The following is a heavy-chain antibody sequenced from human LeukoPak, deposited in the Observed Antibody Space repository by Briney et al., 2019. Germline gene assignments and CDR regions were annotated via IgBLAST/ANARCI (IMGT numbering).Heavy chain of an antibody. D-gene: IGHD6-13*01. J-gene: IGHJ4*02. CDR3: AKGGGTGYGSSWYSN. CDR1: GFTFSSYG. V-gene: IGHV3-30*18. CDR2: ISFDGTNK. Sequence: QTGGSLRLSCAASGFTFSSYGMHWVRQAPGKGLEWVAVISFDGTNKFYADSVKGRFTISRDNSKKTVYLQMNSLRAEDAAVYYCAKGGGTGYGSSWYSNWGQGTLVTVSS.